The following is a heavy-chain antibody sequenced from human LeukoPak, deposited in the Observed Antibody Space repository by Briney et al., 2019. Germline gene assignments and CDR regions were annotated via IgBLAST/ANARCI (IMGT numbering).Heavy chain of an antibody. CDR1: GYTFTGYY. CDR2: INPNSGGT. D-gene: IGHD3-16*01. CDR3: ATQRGSYLWGTDFDY. Sequence: ASVKVSCKASGYTFTGYYMHWVRQAPGQGLEWMGWINPNSGGTDYAQKFQGRVTMARDTSISTAYMELSSLTSDDTAVYYCATQRGSYLWGTDFDYWGQGTLVTVSS. J-gene: IGHJ4*02. V-gene: IGHV1-2*02.